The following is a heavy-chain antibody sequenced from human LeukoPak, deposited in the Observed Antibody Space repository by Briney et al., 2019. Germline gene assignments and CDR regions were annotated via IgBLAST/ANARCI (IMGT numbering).Heavy chain of an antibody. CDR2: IIPILGIA. Sequence: ASVKVSCKASGGTFSSYAISWVRQAPGQGLEWMGRIIPILGIANYAQKFQGRVTMTRDTSTSTVYMELSSLRSEDTAVYYCAREGPGFDYWGQGTLVTVSS. CDR3: AREGPGFDY. J-gene: IGHJ4*02. V-gene: IGHV1-69*04. D-gene: IGHD1-14*01. CDR1: GGTFSSYA.